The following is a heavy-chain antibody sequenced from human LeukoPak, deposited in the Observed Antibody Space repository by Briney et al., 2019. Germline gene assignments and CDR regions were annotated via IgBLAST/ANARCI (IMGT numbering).Heavy chain of an antibody. D-gene: IGHD2-15*01. J-gene: IGHJ4*02. CDR3: ARDQLYCSGGYCYKDY. CDR1: GFTFDDYG. Sequence: SGGSLRLSCAASGFTFDDYGMHWVRQAPGKGLEWVSGISWNSGSIGHADSVKGRFTISRDNAKNMLYLQLNSLRVEDTAVYYCARDQLYCSGGYCYKDYWGQGTLVTVSS. CDR2: ISWNSGSI. V-gene: IGHV3-9*01.